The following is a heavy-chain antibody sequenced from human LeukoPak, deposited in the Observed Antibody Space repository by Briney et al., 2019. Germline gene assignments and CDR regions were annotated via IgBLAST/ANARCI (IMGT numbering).Heavy chain of an antibody. V-gene: IGHV3-23*01. Sequence: GGSLRLSCAASGFTFSSYSMNWVRQAPGKGLEWVSAISGSGGSTYYADSVKGRFTISRDNSKNTLYLQMNSLRAEDTAVYYCAKAENSYGYMSFDYWGQGTLVTVSS. J-gene: IGHJ4*02. D-gene: IGHD5-18*01. CDR2: ISGSGGST. CDR3: AKAENSYGYMSFDY. CDR1: GFTFSSYS.